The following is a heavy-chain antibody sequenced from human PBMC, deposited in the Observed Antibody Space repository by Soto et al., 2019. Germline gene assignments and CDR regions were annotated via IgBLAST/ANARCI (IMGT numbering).Heavy chain of an antibody. D-gene: IGHD1-26*01. Sequence: GGSLRLSCAASGFTFSNYGMHWVRQAPGKGLEWVAIISYDGSVKYFGDSVKGRFTISRDDSQHTLFLQMSSLRDEDTAVYYCAKPSEPFRAPYYFDSWGQGT. J-gene: IGHJ4*02. CDR3: AKPSEPFRAPYYFDS. V-gene: IGHV3-30*18. CDR2: ISYDGSVK. CDR1: GFTFSNYG.